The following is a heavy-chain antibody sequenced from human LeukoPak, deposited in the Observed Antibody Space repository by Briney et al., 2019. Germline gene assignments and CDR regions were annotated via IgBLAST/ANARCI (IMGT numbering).Heavy chain of an antibody. CDR1: GFTFSSYS. V-gene: IGHV3-21*01. D-gene: IGHD1-26*01. Sequence: PGGSLRLSCAASGFTFSSYSMNWVRQAPGKGLEWVSSISSSSSYIHYADSVKGRFTISRDNAKNSLYLQMNSLRAEDTAVYYCARDFYTTPGYWGQGTLVTVSS. CDR3: ARDFYTTPGY. J-gene: IGHJ4*02. CDR2: ISSSSSYI.